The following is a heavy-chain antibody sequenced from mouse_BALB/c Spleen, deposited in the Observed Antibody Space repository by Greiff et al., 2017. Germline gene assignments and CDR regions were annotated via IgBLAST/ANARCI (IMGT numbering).Heavy chain of an antibody. CDR3: TRRGNWDWFAY. Sequence: QVQLQQSGAELVKPGASVKLSCKASGYTFTSYYMYWVKQRPGQGLEWIGGINPSNGGTNFNEKFKSKATLTVDKSSSTAYMQLSSLTSEDSAVYYCTRRGNWDWFAYWGQGTLVTVSA. V-gene: IGHV1S81*02. D-gene: IGHD4-1*01. CDR1: GYTFTSYY. CDR2: INPSNGGT. J-gene: IGHJ3*01.